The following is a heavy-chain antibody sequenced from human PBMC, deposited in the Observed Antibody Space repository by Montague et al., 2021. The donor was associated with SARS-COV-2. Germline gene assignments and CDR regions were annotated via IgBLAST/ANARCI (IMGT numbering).Heavy chain of an antibody. V-gene: IGHV3-21*01. CDR3: ARFETSKFYSTGVDV. CDR2: ISSESAYI. CDR1: GFTFSSIS. J-gene: IGHJ6*02. D-gene: IGHD2-15*01. Sequence: SLRLSCAASGFTFSSISMNWVRHAPGKRLEWVSSISSESAYIVYAESVRGRFTISRDNAQNLLFLQMNSLRAEDTALYYCARFETSKFYSTGVDVWGQGTTVTVSS.